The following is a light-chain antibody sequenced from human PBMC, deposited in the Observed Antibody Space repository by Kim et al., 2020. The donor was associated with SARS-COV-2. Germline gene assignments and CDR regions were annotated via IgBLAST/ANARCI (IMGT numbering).Light chain of an antibody. CDR1: HNIGIN. CDR3: QQHRKWPPAPS. CDR2: DAA. J-gene: IGKJ4*01. V-gene: IGKV3-11*01. Sequence: PGEGANLACTASHNIGINLSWYQQQRGQAPRLLIYDAAVRATGIPDKFSGSGSGTDFTLTISSLDPEDVGFYVCQQHRKWPPAPSFGGGTKVDIK.